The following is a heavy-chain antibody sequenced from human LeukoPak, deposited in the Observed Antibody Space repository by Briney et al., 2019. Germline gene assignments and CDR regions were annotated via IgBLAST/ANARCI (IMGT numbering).Heavy chain of an antibody. Sequence: PGGSLRLSCAASGFTFSSYAMTWVRQAPGKGLEWVSAISGSGDITYYADSVKGRFTISRDNSKNALYLQMNSLRVEDTAVYYCAIDPNWGTHSWGQGVLVTVSS. J-gene: IGHJ4*02. V-gene: IGHV3-23*01. CDR1: GFTFSSYA. D-gene: IGHD7-27*01. CDR3: AIDPNWGTHS. CDR2: ISGSGDIT.